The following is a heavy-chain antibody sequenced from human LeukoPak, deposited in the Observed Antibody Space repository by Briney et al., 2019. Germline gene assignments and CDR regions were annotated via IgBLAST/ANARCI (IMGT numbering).Heavy chain of an antibody. CDR1: GFTFSSYE. D-gene: IGHD3-10*01. CDR3: ARDRGPTKLGV. J-gene: IGHJ4*02. Sequence: GGSLRLSCAASGFTFSSYEMNWVRQAPGKGLEWVSYISSSGSTIYYADSVKGRFTISRDNAKNSLYLQMNSLRAEDTAVYYCARDRGPTKLGVWGQGTLVIVSS. V-gene: IGHV3-48*03. CDR2: ISSSGSTI.